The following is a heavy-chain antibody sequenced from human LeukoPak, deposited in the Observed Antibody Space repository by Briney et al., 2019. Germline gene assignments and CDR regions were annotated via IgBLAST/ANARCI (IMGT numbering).Heavy chain of an antibody. J-gene: IGHJ4*02. Sequence: SVKVSCKASGGTSNSHAISWVRQAPGQGLEWMGRIIPNLGTTNRAQNFQDRVTLTADRSTNTAYMELTSLTSDDTAVYYCATTNDGGGYQWGDFFDFWGQGTLVTVSS. D-gene: IGHD3-22*01. CDR3: ATTNDGGGYQWGDFFDF. CDR2: IIPNLGTT. V-gene: IGHV1-69*04. CDR1: GGTSNSHA.